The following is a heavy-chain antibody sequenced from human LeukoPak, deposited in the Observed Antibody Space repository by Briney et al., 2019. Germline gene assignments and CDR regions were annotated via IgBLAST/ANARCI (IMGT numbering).Heavy chain of an antibody. Sequence: PGGSLRLSCAASGFTVSANHMSWVRQAPGKGLEWVAVISYDGSNKYYADSVKGRFTISRDNSKNTLYLQMNSLRAEDTAVYYCARSKIWFGELYAFDIWGQGTMVTVSS. CDR2: ISYDGSNK. V-gene: IGHV3-30-3*01. CDR1: GFTVSANH. J-gene: IGHJ3*02. CDR3: ARSKIWFGELYAFDI. D-gene: IGHD3-10*01.